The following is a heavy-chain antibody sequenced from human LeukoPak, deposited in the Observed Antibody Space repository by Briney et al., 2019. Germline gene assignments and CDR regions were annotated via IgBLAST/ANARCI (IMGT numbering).Heavy chain of an antibody. Sequence: GESLKISCTGSGYSFTSYWIGWVRQRPGKGLEWMGTIYPGDSDTTYSPSFQGQVTISADKSISTAYLQWSSLKASDTAMYYCARREGYGEFDCWGQGTLVTVSS. CDR3: ARREGYGEFDC. CDR2: IYPGDSDT. D-gene: IGHD4-17*01. CDR1: GYSFTSYW. J-gene: IGHJ4*02. V-gene: IGHV5-51*01.